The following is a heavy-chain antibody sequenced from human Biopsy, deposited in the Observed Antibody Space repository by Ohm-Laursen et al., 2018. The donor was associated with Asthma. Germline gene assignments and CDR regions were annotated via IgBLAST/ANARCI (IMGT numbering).Heavy chain of an antibody. CDR2: INSVFGTT. CDR1: GGTFNTYV. V-gene: IGHV1-69*01. Sequence: ASVKVSCKVLGGTFNTYVIGWVRQAPGQGLEWMGGINSVFGTTTFPQKFQDRVTFTADDSTSTVYMELSSLRSGDTAVYYCARKAGSCISRTCYSLDFWGQGTLVTVSS. J-gene: IGHJ4*02. CDR3: ARKAGSCISRTCYSLDF. D-gene: IGHD2-2*01.